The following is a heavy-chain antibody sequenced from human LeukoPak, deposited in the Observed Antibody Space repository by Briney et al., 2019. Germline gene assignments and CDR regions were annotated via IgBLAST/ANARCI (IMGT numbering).Heavy chain of an antibody. CDR2: ISAYNGNT. CDR3: ATDDIAVAGTNFDY. CDR1: GYTFTSYG. D-gene: IGHD6-19*01. Sequence: ASVKVSCKASGYTFTSYGISWVRQAPGQGLEWMVWISAYNGNTNYAHHLQGRVTMTTDTSTSTAYMELRSLISDDTAVYFGATDDIAVAGTNFDYWGQGTLVTVSS. J-gene: IGHJ4*02. V-gene: IGHV1-18*01.